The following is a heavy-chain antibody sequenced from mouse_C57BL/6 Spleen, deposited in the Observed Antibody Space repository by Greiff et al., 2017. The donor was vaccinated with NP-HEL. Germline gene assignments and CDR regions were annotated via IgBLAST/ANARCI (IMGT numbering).Heavy chain of an antibody. CDR1: GFSLTSYG. V-gene: IGHV2-2*01. CDR2: IWSGGST. J-gene: IGHJ1*03. D-gene: IGHD2-4*01. CDR3: ARGLRLRDWYFDV. Sequence: VKLMESGPGLVQPSQSLSITCTVSGFSLTSYGVHWVRQSPGKGLEWLGVIWSGGSTDYNAAFISRLSISKDNSKSQVFFKMNSLQADDTAIYYCARGLRLRDWYFDVWGTGTTVTVSS.